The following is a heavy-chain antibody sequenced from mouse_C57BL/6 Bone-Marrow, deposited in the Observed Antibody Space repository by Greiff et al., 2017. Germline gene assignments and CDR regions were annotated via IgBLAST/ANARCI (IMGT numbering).Heavy chain of an antibody. V-gene: IGHV14-3*01. CDR3: AQGLRGDYDEGFAY. Sequence: VQLQQSVAELVRPGASVKLSCTASGFNIKNTYMHWVKQRPEQGLEWIGRIDPANGNTKYAPKFQGKATITADTSSNTAYLQLSSLTSEDTAIYYWAQGLRGDYDEGFAYWGQGTLVTVSA. J-gene: IGHJ3*01. CDR1: GFNIKNTY. CDR2: IDPANGNT. D-gene: IGHD2-4*01.